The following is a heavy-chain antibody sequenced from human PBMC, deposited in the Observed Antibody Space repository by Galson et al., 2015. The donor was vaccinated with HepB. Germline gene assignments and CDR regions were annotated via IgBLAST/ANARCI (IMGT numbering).Heavy chain of an antibody. J-gene: IGHJ3*02. V-gene: IGHV1-18*01. Sequence: SVKVSCKASGYTFRSSGISWVRQAPGQGLEWMGWISTSSCNTNYAQKLLDRVTMTTDTSTTTAYMELRSLRSDDTAVYYCVRDKDHAFDIWGQGTMVAVSS. CDR2: ISTSSCNT. CDR3: VRDKDHAFDI. CDR1: GYTFRSSG.